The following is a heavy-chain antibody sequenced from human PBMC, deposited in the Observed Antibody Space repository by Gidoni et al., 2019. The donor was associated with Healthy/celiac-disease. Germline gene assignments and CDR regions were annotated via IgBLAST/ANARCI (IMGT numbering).Heavy chain of an antibody. J-gene: IGHJ3*02. V-gene: IGHV3-48*02. D-gene: IGHD2-15*01. CDR1: GFTFSSYS. CDR3: ARDRLRYCSGGSCDELGAFDI. Sequence: EVQLVESWGGLVQPGGSLRLSCSASGFTFSSYSLNWVRQAPGKGLEWFSYISSSSSTIYYADSVKGRFTISRDNAKNSLYLQMNSLRDEDTAVYYCARDRLRYCSGGSCDELGAFDIWGQGTMVTVSS. CDR2: ISSSSSTI.